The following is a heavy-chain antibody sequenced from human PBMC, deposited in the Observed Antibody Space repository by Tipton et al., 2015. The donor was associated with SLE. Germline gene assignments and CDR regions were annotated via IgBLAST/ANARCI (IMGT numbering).Heavy chain of an antibody. D-gene: IGHD3-16*01. CDR1: GGSISSGGYS. Sequence: TLSLTCAVSGGSISSGGYSWSWIRQPPGKGLEWIGYIYHSGSTYYNPSLKSRVTISVDRSKNQFSLKLRSVTAADTAVYYCARVLWAFDIWGQGTMVTVSS. CDR2: IYHSGST. CDR3: ARVLWAFDI. J-gene: IGHJ3*02. V-gene: IGHV4-30-2*01.